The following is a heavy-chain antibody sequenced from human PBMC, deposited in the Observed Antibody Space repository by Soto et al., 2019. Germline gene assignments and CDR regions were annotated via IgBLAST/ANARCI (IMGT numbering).Heavy chain of an antibody. J-gene: IGHJ4*02. D-gene: IGHD3-22*01. Sequence: EVQLVESGGGLVQPGGSLRLSCAASGFTFSDHYMDWVRQAPGKGLEWVGRTRNKANSYTTEYVASVKGRFTISRDDSKNSLYLQMKSLKTEDTAVYYCARVDDSSGYYLDYWGQGTLVTVSS. CDR3: ARVDDSSGYYLDY. V-gene: IGHV3-72*01. CDR2: TRNKANSYTT. CDR1: GFTFSDHY.